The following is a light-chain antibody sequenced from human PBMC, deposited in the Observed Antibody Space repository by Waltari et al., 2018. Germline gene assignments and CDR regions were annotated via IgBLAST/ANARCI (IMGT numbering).Light chain of an antibody. CDR3: ASWDDSLNGRWV. Sequence: QSVLTQPPSASRTPGQRVTITCSGSYPNVGAKVVNWYQHLPGTAPKRLIYRNDRRPSGVPDRFSASKSGTSASLAISGLRPEDEADYYCASWDDSLNGRWVFGGGTKLTVL. CDR1: YPNVGAKV. CDR2: RND. J-gene: IGLJ2*01. V-gene: IGLV1-44*01.